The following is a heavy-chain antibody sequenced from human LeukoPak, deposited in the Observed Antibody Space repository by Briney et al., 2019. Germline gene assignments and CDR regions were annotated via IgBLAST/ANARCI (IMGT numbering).Heavy chain of an antibody. J-gene: IGHJ4*02. V-gene: IGHV1-2*04. D-gene: IGHD2-2*01. CDR3: ARGRTMYCSSTSCYTTGPDY. Sequence: GASVKVSCKASGYTFTGYYMHWVRQAPGQGLEWMGWINPNSGGTNYAQKFQGWVTMTRDTSISTAYMELSSLRSEDTAVYYCARGRTMYCSSTSCYTTGPDYWGQGTLVTVSS. CDR2: INPNSGGT. CDR1: GYTFTGYY.